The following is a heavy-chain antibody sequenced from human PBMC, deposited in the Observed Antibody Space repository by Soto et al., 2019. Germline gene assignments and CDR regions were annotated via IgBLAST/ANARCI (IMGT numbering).Heavy chain of an antibody. CDR2: ISWNSGSI. V-gene: IGHV3-9*01. CDR1: GFTFDDYA. J-gene: IGHJ4*02. CDR3: AKEYDILTGYKPLTFDY. Sequence: SGGSLRLSCAASGFTFDDYAMHWVRQAPGKGLDWVSGISWNSGSIGYADSVKGRFTISRDNAKNSLYLQMNSLRAEDTALYYCAKEYDILTGYKPLTFDYWGQGTLVTVSS. D-gene: IGHD3-9*01.